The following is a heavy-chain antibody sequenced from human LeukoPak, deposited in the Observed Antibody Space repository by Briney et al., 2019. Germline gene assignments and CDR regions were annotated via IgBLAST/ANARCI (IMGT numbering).Heavy chain of an antibody. CDR2: IRKDGGAK. V-gene: IGHV3-7*01. CDR3: ASSHDSSGND. Sequence: GESLRLSCAASGFTFSSHWMSWVRQAPGKGLDWVANIRKDGGAKFYAASVKGRFIISRDNAKNSLYLQMNNLRDEDTAVYYCASSHDSSGNDWGQGTLVTV. J-gene: IGHJ4*02. D-gene: IGHD3-22*01. CDR1: GFTFSSHW.